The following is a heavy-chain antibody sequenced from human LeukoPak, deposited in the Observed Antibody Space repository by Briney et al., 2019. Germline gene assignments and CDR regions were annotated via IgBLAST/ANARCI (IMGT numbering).Heavy chain of an antibody. Sequence: SETLSLTCAVYGGSFSGYYWSWIRQPPGKGLEWIGEINHSGSTNYNPSLKSRVTISVDTSKNQFSLKLSSVTAADTAVYYCARGRVDTAMVTEAFDIWGQGTMVTASS. CDR2: INHSGST. J-gene: IGHJ3*02. V-gene: IGHV4-34*01. CDR3: ARGRVDTAMVTEAFDI. D-gene: IGHD5-18*01. CDR1: GGSFSGYY.